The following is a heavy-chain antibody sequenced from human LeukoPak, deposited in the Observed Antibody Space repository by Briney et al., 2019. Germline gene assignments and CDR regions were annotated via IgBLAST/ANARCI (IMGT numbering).Heavy chain of an antibody. CDR2: IRTKAYDETT. J-gene: IGHJ3*02. Sequence: GGSLRLSCRASGFTFGDYPMSWFRQAPGKGLEWVSYIRTKAYDETTEYAASVTGRFTMSRDDSNSIAYLQINSLKAEDTAFYYCTRAIRLSGDAFDIWGQGTMVTVSS. CDR1: GFTFGDYP. V-gene: IGHV3-49*03. CDR3: TRAIRLSGDAFDI. D-gene: IGHD3-10*01.